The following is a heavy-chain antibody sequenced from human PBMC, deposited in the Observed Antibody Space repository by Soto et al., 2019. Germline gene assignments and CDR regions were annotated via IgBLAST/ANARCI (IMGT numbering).Heavy chain of an antibody. D-gene: IGHD2-2*01. CDR1: GGSISSGPYS. CDR2: FHYSGRT. J-gene: IGHJ6*02. Sequence: SETLSLTCSVSGGSISSGPYSWGWIRQPPGKGLEWIGTFHYSGRTYYSPSLESRVTISVDTSKNHFSLKVSSVTAADTAVFYCSRLAGYCSGTSCYGYYGMDVWGQGTTVTVSS. CDR3: SRLAGYCSGTSCYGYYGMDV. V-gene: IGHV4-39*01.